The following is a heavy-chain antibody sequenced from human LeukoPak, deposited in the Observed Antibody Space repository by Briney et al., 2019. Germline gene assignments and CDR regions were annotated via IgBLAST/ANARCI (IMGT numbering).Heavy chain of an antibody. D-gene: IGHD5/OR15-5a*01. Sequence: ASVKVSCKASGYTFTSYGISWVRQAPGQGLEWMRWINPNSGGTNYAQKFQVRVTLTRDTSIGTAYMELSRLKSDDTAIYYCARGGLVSLGRNKWFDPWGQGTLVTVSS. V-gene: IGHV1-2*02. CDR1: GYTFTSYG. CDR2: INPNSGGT. J-gene: IGHJ5*02. CDR3: ARGGLVSLGRNKWFDP.